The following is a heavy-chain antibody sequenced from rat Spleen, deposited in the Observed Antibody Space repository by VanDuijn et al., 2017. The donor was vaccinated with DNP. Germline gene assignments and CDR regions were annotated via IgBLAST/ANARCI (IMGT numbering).Heavy chain of an antibody. CDR1: GFSLTDYS. CDR3: ARDLLRWRRGFAY. D-gene: IGHD1-11*01. CDR2: IWKNGAT. V-gene: IGHV2-41*01. J-gene: IGHJ3*01. Sequence: QVQLKESGPGLVQPSQTLSLACTVSGFSLTDYSVHWVRQPPGKGLEWMGVIWKNGATRYNSVFKSRLSISKDTSKSQVFLKMNSLQTEDTATYYCARDLLRWRRGFAYWGQGTLVTVSS.